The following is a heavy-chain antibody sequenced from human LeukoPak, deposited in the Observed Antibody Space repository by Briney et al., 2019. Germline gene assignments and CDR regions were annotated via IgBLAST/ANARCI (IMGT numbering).Heavy chain of an antibody. V-gene: IGHV4-39*07. CDR3: ARTTYQWHEKYYFDY. D-gene: IGHD6-19*01. CDR1: GDSISTSNSY. Sequence: SETLSLTCAASGDSISTSNSYWGWIRRPPGKGLEWVGSIYYSGNTYYNPSLKSRVTISVDTSKNQFSLKLSSVTAADTAVYYCARTTYQWHEKYYFDYWGQGTLVTVSS. J-gene: IGHJ4*02. CDR2: IYYSGNT.